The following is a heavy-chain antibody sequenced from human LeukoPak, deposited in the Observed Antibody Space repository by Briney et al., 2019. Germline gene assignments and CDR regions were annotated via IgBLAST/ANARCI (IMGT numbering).Heavy chain of an antibody. J-gene: IGHJ5*02. V-gene: IGHV1-2*02. CDR1: GYTFSDFY. Sequence: ASVKVSCKASGYTFSDFYIHWVRQAPGQGLEWMGWINPNSGGPNYAQKFQGRVTMTRDTSISTAYMELSRLRSDDTAVYYCARFSRHCSGGTCSRYHWFDPWGQGTLVTVSS. CDR2: INPNSGGP. D-gene: IGHD2-15*01. CDR3: ARFSRHCSGGTCSRYHWFDP.